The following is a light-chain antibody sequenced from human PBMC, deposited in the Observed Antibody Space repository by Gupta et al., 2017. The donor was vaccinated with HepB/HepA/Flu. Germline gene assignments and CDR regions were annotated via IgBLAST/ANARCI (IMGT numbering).Light chain of an antibody. Sequence: DIQMTQSPSSLSASVGDRVTITCRASQSISIYLNWYQQKPGKAPKLLIYAASSLQSGVPSRFSGSGSRTDFTPTSSSLQPEDVATYYWQQSNSRRTFGQGTKVEIK. V-gene: IGKV1-39*01. CDR2: AAS. CDR1: QSISIY. J-gene: IGKJ1*01. CDR3: QQSNSRRT.